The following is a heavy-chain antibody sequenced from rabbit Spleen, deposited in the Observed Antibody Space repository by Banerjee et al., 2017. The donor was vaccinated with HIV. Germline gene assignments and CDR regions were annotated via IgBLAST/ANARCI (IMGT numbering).Heavy chain of an antibody. D-gene: IGHD8-1*01. CDR2: IDVTKSGST. CDR3: ARDGAGGSYFAL. Sequence: QSLEESGGGLVQPGASLTLTCTASGFSFSSSDYMCWVRQAPGKGLEWISCIDVTKSGSTYYASWAKGRLTISKTSSTTVTLQMTSLTAADTATYFCARDGAGGSYFALWGPGTLVTVS. V-gene: IGHV1S40*01. CDR1: GFSFSSSDY. J-gene: IGHJ6*01.